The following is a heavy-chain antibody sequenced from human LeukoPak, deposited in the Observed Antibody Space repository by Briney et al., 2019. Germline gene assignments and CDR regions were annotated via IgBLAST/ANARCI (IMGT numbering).Heavy chain of an antibody. J-gene: IGHJ4*02. V-gene: IGHV3-33*01. Sequence: GGSLRLSCAASGYTFSSYGMHWVRQAPGKGLEWVAYIWYDGSKKEYVDSVKGRFTISRDDSKNTLYLQMNSLRVEDTAVYYCGSRIATAGSVDYWGQGTQVTVSS. D-gene: IGHD6-13*01. CDR2: IWYDGSKK. CDR1: GYTFSSYG. CDR3: GSRIATAGSVDY.